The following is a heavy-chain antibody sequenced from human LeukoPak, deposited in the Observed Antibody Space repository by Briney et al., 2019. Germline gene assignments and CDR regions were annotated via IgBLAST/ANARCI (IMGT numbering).Heavy chain of an antibody. D-gene: IGHD3-10*01. V-gene: IGHV4-39*01. CDR3: ARSPSAGVVDY. CDR1: GGSISSSSYY. CDR2: IYYSGST. Sequence: SETLSLTCTVSGGSISSSSYYWGWIRQPPGKGLEWIGSIYYSGSTYYNPSLKSRVTISVDTSKNQFSLKLSSVTAADTAVYYCARSPSAGVVDYWGQGTLVTVSS. J-gene: IGHJ4*02.